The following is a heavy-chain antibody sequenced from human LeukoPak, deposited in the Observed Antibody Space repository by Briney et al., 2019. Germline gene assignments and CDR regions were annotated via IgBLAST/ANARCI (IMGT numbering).Heavy chain of an antibody. J-gene: IGHJ6*02. CDR2: IWYDGSNK. CDR3: ARDRQVVAPRYAPYYYYGMDV. V-gene: IGHV3-33*01. CDR1: GVSLSSHG. Sequence: GRSLRLSCVVSGVSLSSHGMHWVRQAPGKGLEWVAVIWYDGSNKYYADSVKGRFTISRDNSKNTLYLQMNSLRAEDTAVYYCARDRQVVAPRYAPYYYYGMDVWGQGTTVTVSS. D-gene: IGHD3-22*01.